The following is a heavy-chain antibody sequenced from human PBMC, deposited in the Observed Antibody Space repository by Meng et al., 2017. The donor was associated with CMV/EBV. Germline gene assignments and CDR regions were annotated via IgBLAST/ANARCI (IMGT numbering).Heavy chain of an antibody. D-gene: IGHD1-26*01. CDR3: ARDRGELMYYFDY. V-gene: IGHV3-9*01. CDR2: ISWNSGSI. J-gene: IGHJ4*02. Sequence: GGSLRLSCAASGFTFDDSAMHWVRQTPGKGLEWVSGISWNSGSIGYADSVKGRFTISRDNLKNTLYLQMDSLRAEDTAVYYCARDRGELMYYFDYWGQGTLVTVSS. CDR1: GFTFDDSA.